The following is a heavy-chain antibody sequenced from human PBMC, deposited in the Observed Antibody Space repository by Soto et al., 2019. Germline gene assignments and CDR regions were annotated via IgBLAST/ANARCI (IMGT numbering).Heavy chain of an antibody. D-gene: IGHD6-13*01. J-gene: IGHJ5*02. Sequence: QVQLVQSGAEEKKPGASVKVSCKASGYTFTSYAMHWVRQAPGQRLEWMGWINAGNGNTKYSQKFQGRVTITRDTSASTAYMELSSLRSEDTAVYYFAREPPLIAAAGTGWFDPWGQGTLVTVSS. CDR2: INAGNGNT. CDR1: GYTFTSYA. V-gene: IGHV1-3*05. CDR3: AREPPLIAAAGTGWFDP.